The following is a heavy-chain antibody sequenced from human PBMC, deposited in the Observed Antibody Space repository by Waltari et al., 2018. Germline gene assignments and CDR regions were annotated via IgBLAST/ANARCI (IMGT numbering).Heavy chain of an antibody. CDR1: GYTLTALS. Sequence: QVQLVQSGAEVKKPGASVKVSCKVSGYTLTALSMPWVRQTPGKGLEWMGGFDPEDGETIYAQKFQGRVTMTEDTSTDTAYMELSSLRSEDTAVYYCAITSYSSSSSGAFDIWGQGTMVTVSS. J-gene: IGHJ3*02. D-gene: IGHD6-6*01. CDR2: FDPEDGET. CDR3: AITSYSSSSSGAFDI. V-gene: IGHV1-24*01.